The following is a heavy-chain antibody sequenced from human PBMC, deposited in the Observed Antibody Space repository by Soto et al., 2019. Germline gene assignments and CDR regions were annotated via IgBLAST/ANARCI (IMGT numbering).Heavy chain of an antibody. V-gene: IGHV3-23*01. D-gene: IGHD3-16*01. CDR2: ISGSGGST. J-gene: IGHJ6*02. CDR3: ARDRGSRYYGMDV. CDR1: GFTFSSYA. Sequence: GGSLRLSCAASGFTFSSYAMSWVRQAPGKGLEWVSAISGSGGSTYYADSVKGRFTISRDNSKNTLYLQMNSLRAEDTAVYYCARDRGSRYYGMDVWGQGTTVTVSS.